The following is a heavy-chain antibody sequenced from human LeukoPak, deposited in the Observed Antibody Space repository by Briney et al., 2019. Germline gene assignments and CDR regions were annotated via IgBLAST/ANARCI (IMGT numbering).Heavy chain of an antibody. CDR3: ARAYCGGDCYSAWFDP. J-gene: IGHJ5*02. D-gene: IGHD2-21*02. Sequence: ASVKVSCKASGYTFTGYYMHWVRQAPGQGLEWMGWINPNSGGTNYAQKFQGRVTMTRDTSISTAYMELSRLRSDDTAVYYCARAYCGGDCYSAWFDPWGQGTLVTVSS. CDR1: GYTFTGYY. CDR2: INPNSGGT. V-gene: IGHV1-2*02.